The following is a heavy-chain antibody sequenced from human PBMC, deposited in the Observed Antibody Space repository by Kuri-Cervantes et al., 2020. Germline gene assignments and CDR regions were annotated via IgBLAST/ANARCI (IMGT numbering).Heavy chain of an antibody. Sequence: GESLKISCAASGFTFSSYWMSWVRQAPGKGLEWVANIKQDGSEKYYVDSVKGRFTISRDNAKNSLYLQMNSLRAEDTAVYYCARVDSSSWYYYCYGMDVWGQGTTVTVSS. CDR1: GFTFSSYW. J-gene: IGHJ6*02. D-gene: IGHD6-13*01. V-gene: IGHV3-7*01. CDR2: IKQDGSEK. CDR3: ARVDSSSWYYYCYGMDV.